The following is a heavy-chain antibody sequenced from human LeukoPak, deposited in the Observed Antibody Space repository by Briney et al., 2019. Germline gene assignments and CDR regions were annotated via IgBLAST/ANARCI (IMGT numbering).Heavy chain of an antibody. V-gene: IGHV3-21*01. CDR1: EFTSSSYS. J-gene: IGHJ3*02. CDR3: ARPPRYCSSTSCYAGAGDDAFDN. CDR2: ISSSSCYI. Sequence: RGSLSVSRVATEFTSSSYSKKCVPRAPANGLERVSSISSSSCYIYYADSVKGRFTISRDNAKNSLYLQMNSLRAEDTAVYYCARPPRYCSSTSCYAGAGDDAFDNWGQGTMVTVSS. D-gene: IGHD2-2*01.